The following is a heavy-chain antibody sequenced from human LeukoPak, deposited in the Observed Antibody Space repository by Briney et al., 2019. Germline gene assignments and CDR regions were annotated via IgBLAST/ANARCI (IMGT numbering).Heavy chain of an antibody. J-gene: IGHJ3*02. V-gene: IGHV3-7*04. CDR3: TRDGI. CDR2: IKYDGSEI. CDR1: ACTFSNYW. Sequence: GGSLRLSCAASACTFSNYWMNWFRQAPGKGLEWVAYIKYDGSEIDYVDSVKGRFTISRDNAKNSLYLEMNILMAEDTAVYYCTRDGIWGQGTMVTVSS.